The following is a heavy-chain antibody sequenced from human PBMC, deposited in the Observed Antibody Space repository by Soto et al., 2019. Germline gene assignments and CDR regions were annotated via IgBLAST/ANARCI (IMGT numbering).Heavy chain of an antibody. CDR1: GGSVNTFY. Sequence: SETLSLTCTVSGGSVNTFYWSWIRQPPGKGLEWVGHVYYTGSTDYNPSLKSRVTISVDTTKNQVSLKLNSVATADTAVYFCARDWGRSNYFDYWGQGPLVTVS. J-gene: IGHJ4*02. CDR2: VYYTGST. V-gene: IGHV4-59*02. CDR3: ARDWGRSNYFDY. D-gene: IGHD3-16*01.